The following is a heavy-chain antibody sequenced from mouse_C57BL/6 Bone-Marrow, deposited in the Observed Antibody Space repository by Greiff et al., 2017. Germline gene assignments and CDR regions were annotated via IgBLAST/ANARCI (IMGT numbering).Heavy chain of an antibody. CDR3: ARSYGSSLDYAMDY. D-gene: IGHD1-1*01. J-gene: IGHJ4*01. CDR1: GYTFTSYT. Sequence: QVQLQQSGAELARPGASVKMSCKASGYTFTSYTMHWVKQRPGQGLEWIGYINPSSGYTKYNQKFKDKATLTADKSSSTAYMQLSSLTSEDSAVYYCARSYGSSLDYAMDYWGQGTSVTVSS. V-gene: IGHV1-4*01. CDR2: INPSSGYT.